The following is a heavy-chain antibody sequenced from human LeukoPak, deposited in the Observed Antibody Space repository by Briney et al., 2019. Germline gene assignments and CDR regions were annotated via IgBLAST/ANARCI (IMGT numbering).Heavy chain of an antibody. D-gene: IGHD1-14*01. V-gene: IGHV4-4*02. CDR3: ARRIYTFNHPFDY. CDR1: GGSISSSNW. J-gene: IGHJ4*02. CDR2: IYHSGST. Sequence: SETLSLTCAVSGGSISSSNWWSWVRQPPGKGLEWIGEIYHSGSTNYNPSLKSRVTISVDKSKNQFSLKLSSVTAADTAVYYCARRIYTFNHPFDYWGQGTLVTVSS.